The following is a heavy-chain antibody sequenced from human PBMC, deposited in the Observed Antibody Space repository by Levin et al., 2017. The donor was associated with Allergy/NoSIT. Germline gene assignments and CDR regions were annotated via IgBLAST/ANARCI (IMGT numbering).Heavy chain of an antibody. CDR2: IFPSDSDT. J-gene: IGHJ4*02. V-gene: IGHV5-51*01. D-gene: IGHD4-23*01. CDR3: ARRDSDGSNSFDY. Sequence: GESLKISCQASGYSFTSYWFGWVRQRPGKGLEWMGLIFPSDSDTRVSPSFQGQIIMSVDKSISTAYLQWSSLKASDSAMYYCARRDSDGSNSFDYWGQGTLVTVSP. CDR1: GYSFTSYW.